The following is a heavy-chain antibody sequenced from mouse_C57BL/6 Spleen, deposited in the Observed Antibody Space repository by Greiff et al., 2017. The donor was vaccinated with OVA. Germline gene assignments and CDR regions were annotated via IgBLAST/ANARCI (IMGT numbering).Heavy chain of an antibody. V-gene: IGHV3-6*01. CDR3: AREDGYDPFAY. CDR2: ISYDGSN. Sequence: EVQLVESGPGLVKPSQSLSLTCSVTGYSITSGYYWNWIRQFPGNKLEWMGYISYDGSNNYNPSLKNRISITRDTSKNQFFLKLNSVTTEDTATYYCAREDGYDPFAYWGQGTLVTVSA. CDR1: GYSITSGYY. D-gene: IGHD2-2*01. J-gene: IGHJ3*01.